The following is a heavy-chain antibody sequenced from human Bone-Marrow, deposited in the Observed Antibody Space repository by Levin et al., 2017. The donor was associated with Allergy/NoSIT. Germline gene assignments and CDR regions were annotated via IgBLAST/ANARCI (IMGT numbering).Heavy chain of an antibody. CDR3: ARPDCSGTSCYYFSDS. J-gene: IGHJ4*02. V-gene: IGHV3-48*02. Sequence: PGGSLRLSCAASGFTFSRYSMNWVRQAPGRGLEWVSYISRSSSTISYADSVKGRFTISRDNAKNSLYLQMNSLRDEDTAVYYCARPDCSGTSCYYFSDSWGQGTLVTVSS. D-gene: IGHD2-2*01. CDR2: ISRSSSTI. CDR1: GFTFSRYS.